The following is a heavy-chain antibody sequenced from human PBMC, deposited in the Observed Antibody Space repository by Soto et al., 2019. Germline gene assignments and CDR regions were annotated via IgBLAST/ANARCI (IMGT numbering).Heavy chain of an antibody. CDR2: ISGSGGNT. J-gene: IGHJ6*03. CDR1: GFTFSSYA. CDR3: AKVDDILTGYNYYYYMDV. V-gene: IGHV3-23*01. D-gene: IGHD3-9*01. Sequence: GGSLRLSCATSGFTFSSYAMSWVRQAPGKGLEWVSGISGSGGNTYYADSVKGRFTISRDNSKNTLYLQMNSLRAEDTAVYYCAKVDDILTGYNYYYYMDVWGKGTTVTVSS.